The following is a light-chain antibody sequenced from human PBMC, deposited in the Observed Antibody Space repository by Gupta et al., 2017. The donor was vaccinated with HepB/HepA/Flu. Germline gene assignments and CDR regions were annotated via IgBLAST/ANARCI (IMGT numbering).Light chain of an antibody. CDR2: KAS. Sequence: IQMTQSPSTLSASVGDRVTITCRASQSINTWLAWYQQKPGKAPKLLIYKASNLESGVPSRFSGSGSGTEFTLTISSLQPDDFATYYCQQDDSHLCIFGQGTKLEIK. CDR3: QQDDSHLCI. V-gene: IGKV1-5*03. J-gene: IGKJ2*04. CDR1: QSINTW.